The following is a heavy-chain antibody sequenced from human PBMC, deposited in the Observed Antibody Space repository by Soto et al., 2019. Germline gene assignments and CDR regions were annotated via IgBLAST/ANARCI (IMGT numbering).Heavy chain of an antibody. Sequence: QVQLVESGGGVVQPGRSLRLSCAASGFTFSSYDIHWVRQAPGKGLEWVAVIWYDGNNKYYADSVKGRFTISRDNSKNTLYLQMNSLRAEDTAVYYCATFLLPRGALSLALWGQGTLVTVSS. CDR3: ATFLLPRGALSLAL. CDR1: GFTFSSYD. J-gene: IGHJ4*02. CDR2: IWYDGNNK. V-gene: IGHV3-33*01. D-gene: IGHD2-21*01.